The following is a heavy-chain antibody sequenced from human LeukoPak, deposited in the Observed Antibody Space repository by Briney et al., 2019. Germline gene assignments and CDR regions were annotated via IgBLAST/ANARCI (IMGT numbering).Heavy chain of an antibody. CDR3: LSDATYYGMDV. CDR2: ISPSGGST. J-gene: IGHJ6*02. CDR1: GYTFTSYY. Sequence: ASVKVSCKASGYTFTSYYMHWVRQAPGQGLEWMGIISPSGGSTSYAQKFQGRVTMTRDTSTSAVYMGLSSLRSEDTAVYYCLSDATYYGMDVWGQGTRVTVSS. D-gene: IGHD2-15*01. V-gene: IGHV1-46*01.